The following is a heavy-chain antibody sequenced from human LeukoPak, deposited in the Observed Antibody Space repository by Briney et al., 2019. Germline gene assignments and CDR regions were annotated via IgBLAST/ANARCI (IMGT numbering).Heavy chain of an antibody. Sequence: PGGSLRLSCAASGFIFSSAWMTWVRQAPGKGLEWVGHIKNKTHGGATDYAAPVKGRFIISRDDSTNTLYLQMNSPRTEDTAVYYCARGFCSSTSCYQGPFDFWGQGTLVTVSS. CDR3: ARGFCSSTSCYQGPFDF. J-gene: IGHJ4*02. V-gene: IGHV3-15*01. CDR1: GFIFSSAW. CDR2: IKNKTHGGAT. D-gene: IGHD2-2*01.